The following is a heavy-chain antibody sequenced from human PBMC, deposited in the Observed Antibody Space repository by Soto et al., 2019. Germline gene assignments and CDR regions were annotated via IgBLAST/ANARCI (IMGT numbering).Heavy chain of an antibody. D-gene: IGHD3-3*01. CDR2: ISYSGSNT. CDR3: AKRFTLFGEVKLSPDFDY. Sequence: EVQLLESGGGLVQPEGSLRLSCAASGFTFSSRAMSWVRQAPGKGLEWVSAISYSGSNTYYTDSVKGRFTISRDNSKNTLYLQMNSLRVEDTAIYYCAKRFTLFGEVKLSPDFDYWGQGTLVTVSS. CDR1: GFTFSSRA. V-gene: IGHV3-23*01. J-gene: IGHJ4*02.